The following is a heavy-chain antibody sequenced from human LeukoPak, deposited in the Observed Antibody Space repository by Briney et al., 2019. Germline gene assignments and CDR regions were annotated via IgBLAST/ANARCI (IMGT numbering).Heavy chain of an antibody. J-gene: IGHJ4*02. CDR2: IYWDDDK. D-gene: IGHD2-15*01. Sequence: SGPTLVKPTQTLTLTCTFSGFSLSTSGVGVGWIRQPPGKALEWLALIYWDDDKRYSPSLKSRLTITKDTSKNQVVLTVTNMDPVDTATYYCAHRGGFDRSGHYFAYWGQGTLVTVSS. CDR1: GFSLSTSGVG. V-gene: IGHV2-5*02. CDR3: AHRGGFDRSGHYFAY.